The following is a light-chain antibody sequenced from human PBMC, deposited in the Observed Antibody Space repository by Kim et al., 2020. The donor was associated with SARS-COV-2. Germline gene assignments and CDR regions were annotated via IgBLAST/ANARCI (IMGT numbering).Light chain of an antibody. CDR3: QQYNNIPWT. J-gene: IGKJ1*01. V-gene: IGKV4-1*01. CDR1: QSVFSRSLNKDC. Sequence: DIVMTQSPDSLTVSLGERATIDCKSSQSVFSRSLNKDCLAWYQQKPGQPPKLLIYWASSRESGVPDRFSGSGSGTDFTLTISSLQAEDVAVYYCQQYNNIPWTFGQGTKVDIK. CDR2: WAS.